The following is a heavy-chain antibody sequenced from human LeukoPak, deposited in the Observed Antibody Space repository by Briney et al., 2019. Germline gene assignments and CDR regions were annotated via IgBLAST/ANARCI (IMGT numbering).Heavy chain of an antibody. D-gene: IGHD4-17*01. CDR3: ASRANGDYGYYGMDV. CDR1: GFTFSSYA. CDR2: ISYDGSNK. J-gene: IGHJ6*04. V-gene: IGHV3-30*04. Sequence: GGSLRLSCAASGFTFSSYAMHWVRQAPGKGLEWVAVISYDGSNKYYADSVKGRFTISRDNSKNTLYLQMNSLRAEDTAVYYCASRANGDYGYYGMDVWGKGTTVTASS.